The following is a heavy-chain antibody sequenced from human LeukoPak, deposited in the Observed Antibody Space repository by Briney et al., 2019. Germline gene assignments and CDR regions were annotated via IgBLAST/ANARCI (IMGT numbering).Heavy chain of an antibody. CDR1: GGTFISYA. V-gene: IGHV1-69*13. J-gene: IGHJ4*02. CDR3: AREFGDSSGYRYLDY. CDR2: IIPIFGTA. Sequence: ASVKVSCKASGGTFISYAISWVRQAPGQGLEWMGGIIPIFGTANYAQKFQGRVTITADESTSTAYMELSSLRSEDTAVYYCAREFGDSSGYRYLDYWGQGTLVTVSS. D-gene: IGHD3-22*01.